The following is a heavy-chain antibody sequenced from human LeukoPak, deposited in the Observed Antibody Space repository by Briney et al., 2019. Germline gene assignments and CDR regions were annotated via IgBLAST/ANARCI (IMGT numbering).Heavy chain of an antibody. D-gene: IGHD6-19*01. CDR1: GFTFSSYG. J-gene: IGHJ4*02. CDR3: AKDQVAVAGTVYDY. V-gene: IGHV3-30*02. Sequence: GGSLRLSCAASGFTFSSYGMHWVCQAPGKGLEWVAFIRYDGSNKYYADSVKGRFTISRDNSKNTLYLQMNSLRAEDTAVYYCAKDQVAVAGTVYDYWGQGTLVTVSS. CDR2: IRYDGSNK.